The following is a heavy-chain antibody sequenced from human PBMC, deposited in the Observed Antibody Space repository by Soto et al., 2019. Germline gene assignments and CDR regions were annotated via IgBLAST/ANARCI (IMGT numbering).Heavy chain of an antibody. D-gene: IGHD3-16*01. CDR3: ARGDKNNDYYFDH. J-gene: IGHJ4*02. V-gene: IGHV4-30-2*01. CDR1: GASISSGDYA. CDR2: IYNNGGS. Sequence: QLQLQESGSGLVKPSQTLSLTCVVSGASISSGDYAWNWVRQPPGKGLDWLGYIYNNGGSYYNPSLKSRVTISLDRSQNHFSLRLNSLTAADTALYFCARGDKNNDYYFDHWGQGTLVTVTS.